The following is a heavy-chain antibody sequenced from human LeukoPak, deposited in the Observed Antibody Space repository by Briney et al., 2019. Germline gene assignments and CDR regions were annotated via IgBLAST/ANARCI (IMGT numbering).Heavy chain of an antibody. CDR3: AKDLGSNPGY. CDR1: GESITSDNW. J-gene: IGHJ4*02. Sequence: SETLSLTCALSGESITSDNWWSWVRQAPGKGLEWIGEIHHSAGTNYNPSLRSRVTMSIDSSQDQFYLHLQSVTAADTGMYFCAKDLGSNPGYWGQGTLVTVSS. CDR2: IHHSAGT. V-gene: IGHV4-55*08. D-gene: IGHD4-11*01.